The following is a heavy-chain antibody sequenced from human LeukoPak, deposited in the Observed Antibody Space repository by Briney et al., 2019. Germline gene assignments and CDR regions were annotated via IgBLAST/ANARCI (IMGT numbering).Heavy chain of an antibody. CDR3: AKAPPYKKYFDY. CDR2: IRNKANGYTT. V-gene: IGHV3-72*01. Sequence: GGSLRLSCAASGFTFSDYHMDWVRQAPGKGLEWVGRIRNKANGYTTEYAASVKGRFTISRDNSKNTLYLQMNSLRAEDTAVYYCAKAPPYKKYFDYWGQGTLVTVSS. D-gene: IGHD1-1*01. J-gene: IGHJ4*02. CDR1: GFTFSDYH.